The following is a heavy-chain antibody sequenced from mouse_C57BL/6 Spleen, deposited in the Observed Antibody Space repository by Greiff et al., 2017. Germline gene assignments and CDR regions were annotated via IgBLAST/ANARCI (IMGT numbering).Heavy chain of an antibody. D-gene: IGHD4-1*01. CDR2: IYPGSGNT. Sequence: VKLQESGAELVRPGASVKLSCKASGYTFTDYYINWVKQRPGQGLEWIARIYPGSGNTSSNEKFKGKATLTAEKSSSTSYMQLSSLASEDSAVYFCARGTGDFDVWGTGATVTVSS. CDR3: ARGTGDFDV. CDR1: GYTFTDYY. V-gene: IGHV1-76*01. J-gene: IGHJ1*03.